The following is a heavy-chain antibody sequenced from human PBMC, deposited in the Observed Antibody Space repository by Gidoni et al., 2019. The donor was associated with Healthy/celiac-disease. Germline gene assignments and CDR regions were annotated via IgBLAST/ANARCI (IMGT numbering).Heavy chain of an antibody. CDR1: GFTFSNAW. D-gene: IGHD6-19*01. CDR3: TTDGGPGSGRTDFDY. J-gene: IGHJ4*02. V-gene: IGHV3-15*01. CDR2: IKSKTDGGTT. Sequence: EVQLVESGGGLVKPGGSLRLTCAVSGFTFSNAWMSWVRQAPGKGLEWVGRIKSKTDGGTTDHAAPVKGRFTISRDDSKNTLFLQMNSLKTEDTALYYCTTDGGPGSGRTDFDYWGQGTLVTVSS.